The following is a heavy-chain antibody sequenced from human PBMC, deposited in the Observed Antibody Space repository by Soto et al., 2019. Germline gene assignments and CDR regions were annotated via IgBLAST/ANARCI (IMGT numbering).Heavy chain of an antibody. CDR2: INHSGIT. CDR3: ARGQYSSSPGRFGYGMDV. D-gene: IGHD6-6*01. Sequence: QVQLQQWGAGLLKPSETLSLTCAVYGGSFSGYYWSWIRQPPGKGLEWIGEINHSGITNYNPSLKSRVTISVDTSKNQFSLKLSSVTAADTAVYYCARGQYSSSPGRFGYGMDVWGQGTTVTVSS. V-gene: IGHV4-34*01. J-gene: IGHJ6*02. CDR1: GGSFSGYY.